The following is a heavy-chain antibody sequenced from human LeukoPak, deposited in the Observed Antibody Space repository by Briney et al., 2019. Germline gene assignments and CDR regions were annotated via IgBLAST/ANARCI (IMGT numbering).Heavy chain of an antibody. CDR1: GFTVSSNY. CDR2: IYSGGST. D-gene: IGHD3-3*01. CDR3: AKSGYYLYFEY. V-gene: IGHV3-66*01. J-gene: IGHJ4*02. Sequence: GGSLRLSCAASGFTVSSNYMSWVRQAPGKGLEWVSVIYSGGSTYYADSVKGRFTISRDNSKNTLSLQMNSLRAEDTAVYYCAKSGYYLYFEYWGLGTLVTVSS.